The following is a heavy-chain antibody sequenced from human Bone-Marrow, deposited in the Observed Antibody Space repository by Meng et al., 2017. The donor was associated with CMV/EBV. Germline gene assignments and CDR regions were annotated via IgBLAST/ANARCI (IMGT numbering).Heavy chain of an antibody. D-gene: IGHD5-18*01. CDR3: AREGRGYSYGSGDY. J-gene: IGHJ4*02. CDR1: GFTFSSYS. CDR2: ISSTSSYI. Sequence: GESLKISCAASGFTFSSYSMNWVRQAPGKGLEWVSSISSTSSYIYYADSVKGRFTISRDNAKNSLFLQMNSLRAEDTAVYSCAREGRGYSYGSGDYWGQGTLVTVSS. V-gene: IGHV3-21*01.